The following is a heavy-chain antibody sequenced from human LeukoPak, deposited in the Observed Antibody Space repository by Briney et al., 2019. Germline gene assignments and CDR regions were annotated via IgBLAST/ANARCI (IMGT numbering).Heavy chain of an antibody. Sequence: PSETLSLTCTVSGGFISSYYWSWIRQPPGKGLEWIGYIYYSGSTNYNPSLKSRVTISVDTSKNQFSLKLSSVTAADTAVYYCARNSGWSEAIDYWGQGTLVTVSS. D-gene: IGHD6-19*01. V-gene: IGHV4-59*08. CDR3: ARNSGWSEAIDY. CDR1: GGFISSYY. J-gene: IGHJ4*02. CDR2: IYYSGST.